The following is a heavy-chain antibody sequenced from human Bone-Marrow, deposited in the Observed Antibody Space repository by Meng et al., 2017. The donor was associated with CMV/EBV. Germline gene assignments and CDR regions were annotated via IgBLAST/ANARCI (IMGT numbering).Heavy chain of an antibody. Sequence: GGSLRLSCAASGFTFSSYSMNWVRRAPGKGLEWVSSISSSSSYIYYADSVKGRFTIARDNAKNSLYLQMNSLRAEDTAVYYCARDRYCSSTSCYGDYYYYGMDVWGQGTTVTVSS. CDR2: ISSSSSYI. J-gene: IGHJ6*02. CDR1: GFTFSSYS. V-gene: IGHV3-21*01. D-gene: IGHD2-2*01. CDR3: ARDRYCSSTSCYGDYYYYGMDV.